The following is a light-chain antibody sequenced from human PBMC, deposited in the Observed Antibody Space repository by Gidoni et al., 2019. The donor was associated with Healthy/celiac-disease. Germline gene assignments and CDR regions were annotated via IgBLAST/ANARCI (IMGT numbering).Light chain of an antibody. CDR1: QSVLYSSNNKNY. V-gene: IGKV4-1*01. CDR2: WAS. J-gene: IGKJ1*01. Sequence: IVMTQSPDSLAVSLGERATINCKSSQSVLYSSNNKNYLAWYQQKPGQPPKLLIYWASTRESGVPDRFSGSGSGTDFTLTISSLQAEDVSFYYCQQYYSTPWTFGQWTKVEIK. CDR3: QQYYSTPWT.